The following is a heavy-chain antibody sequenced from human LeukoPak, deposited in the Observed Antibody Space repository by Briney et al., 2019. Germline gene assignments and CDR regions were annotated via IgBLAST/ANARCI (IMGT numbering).Heavy chain of an antibody. Sequence: GGSLRLCCAASGFTFSSYAMHWVRQAPGKGLEWVAVISYDGSNKYYADSVKGRFTISRDNSKNTLYLQMNSLRAEDTAVYYCARDGPATTVTTLAFDIWGQGTMVTVSS. CDR1: GFTFSSYA. J-gene: IGHJ3*02. CDR3: ARDGPATTVTTLAFDI. CDR2: ISYDGSNK. D-gene: IGHD4-17*01. V-gene: IGHV3-30*04.